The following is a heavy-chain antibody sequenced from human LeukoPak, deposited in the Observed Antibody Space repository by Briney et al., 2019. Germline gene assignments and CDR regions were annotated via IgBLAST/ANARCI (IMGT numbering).Heavy chain of an antibody. Sequence: SETLSLTCAVYGGSFSGYYWSWIRQPPGKGLEWIGEINHSGSANYNPSLKSRVTISVDTSKNQFSLKLSSVTAADTAVYYCARARIQLWFLGAPRAYFDYWGQGTLVTVSS. CDR3: ARARIQLWFLGAPRAYFDY. V-gene: IGHV4-34*01. CDR2: INHSGSA. D-gene: IGHD5-18*01. J-gene: IGHJ4*02. CDR1: GGSFSGYY.